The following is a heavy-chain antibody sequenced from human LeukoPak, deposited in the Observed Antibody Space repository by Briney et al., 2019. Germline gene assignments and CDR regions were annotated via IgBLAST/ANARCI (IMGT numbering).Heavy chain of an antibody. V-gene: IGHV4-38-2*02. Sequence: PSETLSLTCAVSGYSISSGYYWGWIRQPPGKGLEWIGSIYHSGSTYYNPSLKSRVTISVDTSKNPFSLKLSSVTAADTAVYYCARDYGNDFWSGYKAMDVWGKGTTVTVSS. J-gene: IGHJ6*03. CDR3: ARDYGNDFWSGYKAMDV. D-gene: IGHD3-3*01. CDR2: IYHSGST. CDR1: GYSISSGYY.